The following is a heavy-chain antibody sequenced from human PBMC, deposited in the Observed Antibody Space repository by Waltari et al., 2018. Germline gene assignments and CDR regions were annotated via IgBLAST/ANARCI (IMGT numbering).Heavy chain of an antibody. CDR3: AILSRIAAADYMDV. Sequence: QVQLVESGGGVVQPGGSLRLSCAASGFTFSSYGMHWVRQAPGKGLEWVAFILYDGSNKYYADSVKGRFTISRDNSKNTLYLQMNSLRAEDTAVYYCAILSRIAAADYMDVWGKGTTVTVSS. CDR2: ILYDGSNK. V-gene: IGHV3-30*02. CDR1: GFTFSSYG. D-gene: IGHD6-13*01. J-gene: IGHJ6*03.